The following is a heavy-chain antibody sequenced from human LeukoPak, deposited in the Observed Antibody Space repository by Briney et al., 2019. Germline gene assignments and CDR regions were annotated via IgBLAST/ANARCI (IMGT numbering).Heavy chain of an antibody. CDR3: ARERGWFDP. V-gene: IGHV1-24*01. Sequence: ASVKVSCKVSGYTLTELSMHWVRQAPGKGLEWMGGFDPEDGETIYAQKFQGRVTMTTDTSTSTAYMELRSLRSDDTAVYYCARERGWFDPWGQGTLVTVSS. J-gene: IGHJ5*02. CDR2: FDPEDGET. CDR1: GYTLTELS.